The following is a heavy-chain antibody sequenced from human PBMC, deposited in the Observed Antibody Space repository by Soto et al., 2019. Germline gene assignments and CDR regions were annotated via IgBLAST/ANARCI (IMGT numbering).Heavy chain of an antibody. CDR2: IYHSGST. D-gene: IGHD6-13*01. V-gene: IGHV4-4*02. CDR1: GGSISSSNW. J-gene: IGHJ6*02. Sequence: SETLSLTCAVSGGSISSSNWWSWVRQPPGKGLEWIGEIYHSGSTNYNPSLKSRVTISVDKSKNQFSLKLSSVTAADTAVYYCARATALYSSSWYGYYYGMDVWGQGTTVTVS. CDR3: ARATALYSSSWYGYYYGMDV.